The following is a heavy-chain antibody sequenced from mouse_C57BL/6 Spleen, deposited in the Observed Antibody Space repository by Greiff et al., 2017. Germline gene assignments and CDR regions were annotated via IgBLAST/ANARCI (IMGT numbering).Heavy chain of an antibody. D-gene: IGHD1-1*01. CDR2: IAPSDSYT. CDR1: GYTFTSYW. J-gene: IGHJ2*01. CDR3: ARGSGSSRFDY. Sequence: QVQLQQPGAELVKPGASVKLSCKASGYTFTSYWMQWVKQRPGQGLEWIGEIAPSDSYTNYNQKFKGQTKLTVDTSYRPAYMQLSSLTSEDSAVYYCARGSGSSRFDYWGQGTTLTVSS. V-gene: IGHV1-50*01.